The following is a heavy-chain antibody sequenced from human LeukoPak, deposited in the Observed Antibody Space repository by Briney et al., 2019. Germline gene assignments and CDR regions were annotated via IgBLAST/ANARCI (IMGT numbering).Heavy chain of an antibody. CDR3: ARSRSSYIGAFDI. J-gene: IGHJ3*02. CDR2: ISSSSSTI. Sequence: PGGSLRLPCAASGFTFSSYSMNWVRQAPGKGLEWVSYISSSSSTIYYADSVKGRFTISRDNAKNSLYLQMNSLRDEDTAVYYCARSRSSYIGAFDIWGQGTMVTVSS. CDR1: GFTFSSYS. D-gene: IGHD1-14*01. V-gene: IGHV3-48*02.